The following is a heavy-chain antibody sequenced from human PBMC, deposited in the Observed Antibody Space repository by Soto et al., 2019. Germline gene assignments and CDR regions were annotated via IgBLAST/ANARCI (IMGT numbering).Heavy chain of an antibody. J-gene: IGHJ6*03. D-gene: IGHD3-10*01. CDR2: ISYDGSNK. V-gene: IGHV3-30*18. Sequence: LRLSFAASGFTFSSYGMHWVRQAPGKGLEWVAVISYDGSNKYYADSVKGRFTISRDNSKNTLYLQMNSLRAEDTAVYYCAKDRGGPPHYYYYMDVWGKGTTVTVSS. CDR3: AKDRGGPPHYYYYMDV. CDR1: GFTFSSYG.